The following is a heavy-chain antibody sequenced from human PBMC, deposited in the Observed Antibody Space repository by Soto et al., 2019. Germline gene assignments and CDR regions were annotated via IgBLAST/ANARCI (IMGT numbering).Heavy chain of an antibody. Sequence: QVQLVESGGGVVQPGRSLRLSCAASGFTFSSYGMHWVRQAPGKGLEWVAVIWYDGSNKYYADSVKGRFTISRDNSKNTLYLQMNSLRAEDTAVYYCARDYLVVPPRVIAYWGQVTLVTVSS. V-gene: IGHV3-33*01. CDR2: IWYDGSNK. CDR3: ARDYLVVPPRVIAY. J-gene: IGHJ4*02. D-gene: IGHD2-2*01. CDR1: GFTFSSYG.